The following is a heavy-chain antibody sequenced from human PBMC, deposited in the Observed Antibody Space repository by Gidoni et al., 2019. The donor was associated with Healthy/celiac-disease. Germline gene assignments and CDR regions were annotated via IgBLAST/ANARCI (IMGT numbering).Heavy chain of an antibody. J-gene: IGHJ1*01. D-gene: IGHD2-21*02. V-gene: IGHV3-33*01. CDR3: ARGVAYCGGYCYSGAEYFQH. Sequence: PGKWLEWVAVIWYDGSNKYYADSVKGRFTISRDNSKNTLYLQMNSLRAEYTSVYYCARGVAYCGGYCYSGAEYFQHWGQGTLVTVSS. CDR2: IWYDGSNK.